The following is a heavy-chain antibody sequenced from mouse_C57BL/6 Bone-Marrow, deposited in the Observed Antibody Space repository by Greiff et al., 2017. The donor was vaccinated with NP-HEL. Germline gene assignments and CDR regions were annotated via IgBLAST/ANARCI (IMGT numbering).Heavy chain of an antibody. V-gene: IGHV5-17*01. Sequence: EVKLMESGGGLVKPGGSLKLSCAASGFTFSDYGMHWVRQAPEKGLEWVAYISSGSSTIYYADTVKGRFTISRDNAKNTLFLQMTSLRSEDTAMYYCARNWDDYAIDYWGQGTSVTVSS. CDR3: ARNWDDYAIDY. CDR1: GFTFSDYG. J-gene: IGHJ4*01. D-gene: IGHD4-1*01. CDR2: ISSGSSTI.